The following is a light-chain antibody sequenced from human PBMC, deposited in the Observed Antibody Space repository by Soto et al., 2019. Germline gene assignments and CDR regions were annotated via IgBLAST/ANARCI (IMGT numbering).Light chain of an antibody. CDR1: QSVSNNY. CDR3: QQYVTFGT. J-gene: IGKJ1*01. Sequence: MVRAHFHAPLSXXPGEXATVXXRASQSVSNNYLALYQQKPCHSPRLLIYVACDIATGIPDRFGRGGSGTDLTLTISRQKPEGFTVYYLQQYVTFGTFGQGPKVDIK. V-gene: IGKV3-20*01. CDR2: VAC.